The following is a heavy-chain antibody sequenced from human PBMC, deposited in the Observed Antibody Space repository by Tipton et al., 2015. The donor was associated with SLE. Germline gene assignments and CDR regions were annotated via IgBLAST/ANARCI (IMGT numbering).Heavy chain of an antibody. CDR3: ARETTQMRDGLDV. V-gene: IGHV1-8*01. J-gene: IGHJ6*02. CDR2: MNPSGNT. D-gene: IGHD1-1*01. Sequence: QVQLVQSGAEVKQPGASVKVSCKASGFTLTDYDINWVRQTTPGQGLEWMGWMNPSGNTNYEEKFQGRVTMTRDTSINTAYMELSSLRSEDTAVYFCARETTQMRDGLDVWGQGTTVIVSS. CDR1: GFTLTDYD.